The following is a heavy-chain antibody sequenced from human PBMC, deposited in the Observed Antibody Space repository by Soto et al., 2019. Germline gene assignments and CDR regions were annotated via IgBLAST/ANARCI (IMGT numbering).Heavy chain of an antibody. CDR2: IYDYGSS. V-gene: IGHV4-59*08. J-gene: IGHJ6*03. D-gene: IGHD2-2*01. CDR3: ARVRTSLDLYYYYMDV. Sequence: WTWLRQPPGKAMEWIGYIYDYGSSYYNPSFESRVAFSVDTSKNQLSLDVTSVTAADTAVYYCARVRTSLDLYYYYMDVWGQGTTVTVSS.